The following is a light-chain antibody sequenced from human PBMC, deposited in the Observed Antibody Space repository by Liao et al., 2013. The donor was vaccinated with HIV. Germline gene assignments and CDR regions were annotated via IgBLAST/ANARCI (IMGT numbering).Light chain of an antibody. Sequence: SYELTQPPSVSVSPGQTARITCSGDALPKQYAYWYQQKPGQAPVLVISYDSDRPSGIPERFSGSNSGNTATLTILRVEAGDEADYYCQVSYSSSDNWVFGGGTKLTVL. CDR3: QVSYSSSDNWV. CDR2: YDS. CDR1: ALPKQY. J-gene: IGLJ3*02. V-gene: IGLV3-21*02.